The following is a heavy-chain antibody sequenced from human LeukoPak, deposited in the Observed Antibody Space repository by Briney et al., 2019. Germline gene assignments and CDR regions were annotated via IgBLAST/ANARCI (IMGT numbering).Heavy chain of an antibody. Sequence: SETLSLTCTVSGGSISSYYWSWIRQPAGKGLEWIGRIYTSGSTNYNPSLKSRVTMSVDTSKNQFSLKLSSVTAADTAVYYCARSLDSTAAYYYYMDVWGQGTTVTVSS. V-gene: IGHV4-4*07. CDR3: ARSLDSTAAYYYYMDV. J-gene: IGHJ6*03. D-gene: IGHD3/OR15-3a*01. CDR1: GGSISSYY. CDR2: IYTSGST.